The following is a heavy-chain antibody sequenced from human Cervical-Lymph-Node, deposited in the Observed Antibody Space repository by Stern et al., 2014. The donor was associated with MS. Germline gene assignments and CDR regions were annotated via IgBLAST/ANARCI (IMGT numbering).Heavy chain of an antibody. J-gene: IGHJ4*02. CDR2: ISWNSGSI. CDR1: GFTFDDYA. CDR3: AKDYYYDPNYLDD. D-gene: IGHD3-22*01. V-gene: IGHV3-9*01. Sequence: EMQLVESGGGLVQPGRSLRLSCAASGFTFDDYAMHWVRQAPGKGLEWVSGISWNSGSIGYADSVKGRFTISRDNAKNSLYLQLNSLRAEDTALYYCAKDYYYDPNYLDDWGQGTLVTVSS.